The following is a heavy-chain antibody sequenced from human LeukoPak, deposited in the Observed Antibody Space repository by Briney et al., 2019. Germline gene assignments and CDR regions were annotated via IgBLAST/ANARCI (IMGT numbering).Heavy chain of an antibody. V-gene: IGHV1-69*13. CDR3: ARGDLDSSGYGIPPPGRRYYYYGMDV. J-gene: IGHJ6*02. CDR1: GGTFSSYA. D-gene: IGHD3-22*01. Sequence: ASVKVSCKASGGTFSSYAISWVRQAPGQGLEWMGGIIPIFGTANYAQKFQGRVTITADESTSTAYMELSSLRSEDTAVYYCARGDLDSSGYGIPPPGRRYYYYGMDVWGQGTTVTVSS. CDR2: IIPIFGTA.